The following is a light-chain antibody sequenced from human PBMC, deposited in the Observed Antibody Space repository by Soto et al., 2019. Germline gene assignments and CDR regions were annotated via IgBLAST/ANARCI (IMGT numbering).Light chain of an antibody. Sequence: EIVLTQSPGTLSLSPGESTTLSCRASQSVGRNFLAWYQQKPGRAPRLLIHGASYRATGVPDRFSGSGSETDFTLTISRLEPEDFAVYYCHHYAASPLTFGGGTKVEIK. J-gene: IGKJ4*01. CDR1: QSVGRNF. V-gene: IGKV3-20*01. CDR2: GAS. CDR3: HHYAASPLT.